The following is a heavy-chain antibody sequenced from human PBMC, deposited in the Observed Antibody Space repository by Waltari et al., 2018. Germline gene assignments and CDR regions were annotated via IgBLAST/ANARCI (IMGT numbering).Heavy chain of an antibody. J-gene: IGHJ3*01. Sequence: QLQLQESGPGLVQPSETLSLTCSASGGSLSNNRHYRGWIRQPPGQGLEWIATVSYIGATYNSLSVMSRVTISRDTSKIQLSLTLGSVTAADTAMYYCATYIGASVGTAAFDVWGQGTMVTVSS. V-gene: IGHV4-39*01. CDR2: VSYIGAT. D-gene: IGHD5-12*01. CDR1: GGSLSNNRHY. CDR3: ATYIGASVGTAAFDV.